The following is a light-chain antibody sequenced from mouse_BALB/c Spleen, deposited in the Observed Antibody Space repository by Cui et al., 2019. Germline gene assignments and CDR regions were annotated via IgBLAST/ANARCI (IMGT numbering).Light chain of an antibody. J-gene: IGKJ4*01. V-gene: IGKV4-57*01. CDR2: STS. CDR3: QQRSSYPFT. CDR1: SSVSY. Sequence: QSVTTQSPAIMSASQGEKVTITCIASSSVSYMHWFQLKPGTSPKLWIYSTSNLASGVPARFSGIGSGTSYSLTISRMEAEDAATYYCQQRSSYPFTFGSGTKLEIK.